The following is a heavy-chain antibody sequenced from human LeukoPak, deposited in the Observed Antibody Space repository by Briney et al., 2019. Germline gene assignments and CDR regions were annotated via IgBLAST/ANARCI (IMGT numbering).Heavy chain of an antibody. CDR3: ARLASSSWPLYYYYGMDV. CDR2: MNPNNGNT. V-gene: IGHV1-8*01. D-gene: IGHD6-13*01. J-gene: IGHJ6*02. CDR1: GYTFTSYD. Sequence: ASVKVSCKASGYTFTSYDINWVRQATGQGLEWMGWMNPNNGNTGYAHKFQGRVTMTRSTSISTAYMELSSLRSEDTAVYYCARLASSSWPLYYYYGMDVWGQGATVTVSS.